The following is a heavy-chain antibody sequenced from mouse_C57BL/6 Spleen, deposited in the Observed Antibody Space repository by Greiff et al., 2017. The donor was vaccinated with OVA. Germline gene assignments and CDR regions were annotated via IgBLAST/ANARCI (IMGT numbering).Heavy chain of an antibody. Sequence: EVQLQQSGPELVKPGASVKISCKASGYSFTGYYMNWVKQSPEKSLEWIGEINPSTGGTTYNQKFKAKATLTVDKSSSTAYMQLKSLTSEDSAVYYCARDHYGSSYVSYYFDYWGQGTTLTVSS. J-gene: IGHJ2*01. CDR3: ARDHYGSSYVSYYFDY. CDR1: GYSFTGYY. CDR2: INPSTGGT. V-gene: IGHV1-42*01. D-gene: IGHD1-1*01.